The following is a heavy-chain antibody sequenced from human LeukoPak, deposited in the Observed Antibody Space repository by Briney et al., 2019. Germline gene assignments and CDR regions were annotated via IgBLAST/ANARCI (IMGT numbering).Heavy chain of an antibody. D-gene: IGHD2-8*01. CDR2: IYYSGST. CDR3: ARDDCTNGVCYLDY. Sequence: PSETPSLTCTVSGGSISSHYWSWIRQPPGKGLEWIGYIYYSGSTNYNPSLKSRVTISVDTSKNQFSLKLSSVTAADTAVYYCARDDCTNGVCYLDYWGQGTLVTVSS. V-gene: IGHV4-59*11. J-gene: IGHJ4*02. CDR1: GGSISSHY.